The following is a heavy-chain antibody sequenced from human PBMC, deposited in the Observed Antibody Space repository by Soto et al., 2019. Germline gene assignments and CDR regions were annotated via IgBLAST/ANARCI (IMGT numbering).Heavy chain of an antibody. V-gene: IGHV3-21*06. CDR3: TRCDDFWSGYYTCHFDY. J-gene: IGHJ4*02. CDR2: ISSSSSYI. CDR1: GFTFSTYS. Sequence: EVQLVESGGGLVKPGGSLRLSCAASGFTFSTYSMNWVRQAPGKGLEWVSSISSSSSYIYYADSVKGRFTISRDNAKNSLFLQVNSLRAEDTALYYCTRCDDFWSGYYTCHFDYWGQGILVTVSS. D-gene: IGHD3-3*01.